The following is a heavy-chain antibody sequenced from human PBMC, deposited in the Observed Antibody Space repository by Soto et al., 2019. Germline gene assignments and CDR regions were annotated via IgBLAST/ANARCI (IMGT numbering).Heavy chain of an antibody. CDR3: ARGKKRLDIGY. J-gene: IGHJ4*02. D-gene: IGHD3-22*01. Sequence: GASVKVSCKASGYTFTSHGISWVRQAPGQGLEWLGWISTYNSRTHYAQKVQGRVTMTADTSTSTAYLDLRSLTFDDTAVYYCARGKKRLDIGYWGQGTLVTVSS. CDR2: ISTYNSRT. CDR1: GYTFTSHG. V-gene: IGHV1-18*04.